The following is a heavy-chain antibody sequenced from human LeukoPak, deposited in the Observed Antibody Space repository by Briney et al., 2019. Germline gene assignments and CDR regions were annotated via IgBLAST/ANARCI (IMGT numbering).Heavy chain of an antibody. Sequence: ASVKVSCKASGYTFTSYAMHWVRQAPGQRLEWMGWINAGNGNTKYSQKFQGRVTITRDTSASTAYMELRSLRSDDTAVYYCARLLGYCSGGSRYYYYGMDVWGQGTTVTVSS. CDR1: GYTFTSYA. D-gene: IGHD2-15*01. V-gene: IGHV1-3*01. J-gene: IGHJ6*02. CDR2: INAGNGNT. CDR3: ARLLGYCSGGSRYYYYGMDV.